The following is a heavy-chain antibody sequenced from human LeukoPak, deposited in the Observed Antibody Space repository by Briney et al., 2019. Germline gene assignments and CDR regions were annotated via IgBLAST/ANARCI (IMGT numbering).Heavy chain of an antibody. CDR1: GASISSGSYY. Sequence: SETLSLTCTVSGASISSGSYYWGWIRQPPGKGLEWIASIYYRGSTYDNPSLKSRVTISLDTSKNQFSLKLSSVTAADTAVYYCARLPIMVGAPRHFQDWGQGTLVIVSS. D-gene: IGHD1-26*01. CDR3: ARLPIMVGAPRHFQD. CDR2: IYYRGST. J-gene: IGHJ1*01. V-gene: IGHV4-39*01.